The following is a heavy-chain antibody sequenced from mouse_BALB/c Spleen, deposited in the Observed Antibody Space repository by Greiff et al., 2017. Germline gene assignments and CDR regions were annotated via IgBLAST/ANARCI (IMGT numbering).Heavy chain of an antibody. J-gene: IGHJ2*01. CDR1: GFTFSSYG. Sequence: EVQGVESGGGLVQPGGSLKLSCAASGFTFSSYGMSWVRQTPDKRLELVATINSNGGSTYYPDSVKGRFTISRDNAKNTLYLQMSSLKSEDTAMYYCAREEITTYFDYWGQGTTLTVSA. CDR3: AREEITTYFDY. D-gene: IGHD2-4*01. CDR2: INSNGGST. V-gene: IGHV5-6-3*01.